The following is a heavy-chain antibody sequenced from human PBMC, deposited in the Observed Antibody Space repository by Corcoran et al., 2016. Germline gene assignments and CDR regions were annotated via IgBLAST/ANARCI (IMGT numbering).Heavy chain of an antibody. V-gene: IGHV3-33*01. D-gene: IGHD2-15*01. CDR2: IWYDGSNK. CDR3: ARGMVVVVAATNYYYGMDV. Sequence: QVQLVESGGGVVQPGRSLRLSCAASGFTFSSYGMHWVRQAPGKGLEWVAVIWYDGSNKYYADSVKGRFTISRDNSKNTLYLQMNSLRAEDAAVDYCARGMVVVVAATNYYYGMDVWGQGTTVTVSS. J-gene: IGHJ6*02. CDR1: GFTFSSYG.